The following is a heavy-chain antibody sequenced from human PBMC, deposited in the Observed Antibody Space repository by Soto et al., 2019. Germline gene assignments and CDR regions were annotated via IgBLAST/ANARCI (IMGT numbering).Heavy chain of an antibody. J-gene: IGHJ6*02. Sequence: GASVKVSCKASGYTFTSYYMHWVRQAPGQGLEWMGIINPSGGSTSYAQKFQGRVTMTRDTSTSTVYMELSSLRSEDTAVYYCARDQALYCSGGSCYGPYYYGMDVWGQGTTVTVSS. D-gene: IGHD2-15*01. CDR3: ARDQALYCSGGSCYGPYYYGMDV. CDR2: INPSGGST. CDR1: GYTFTSYY. V-gene: IGHV1-46*01.